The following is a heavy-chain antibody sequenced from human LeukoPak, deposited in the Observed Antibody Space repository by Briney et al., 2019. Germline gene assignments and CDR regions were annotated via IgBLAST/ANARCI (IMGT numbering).Heavy chain of an antibody. Sequence: PGRSLRLSCAASGFTFSSYAMSWVRQPPVKGLEWVSAIRGSGGSTSYADSVKRRFTISRDNSKNTLYLQRNSLRAEDTAVYYCAKETYSYGYYYWGQGTLVTVSS. J-gene: IGHJ4*02. CDR1: GFTFSSYA. D-gene: IGHD5-18*01. CDR2: IRGSGGST. V-gene: IGHV3-23*01. CDR3: AKETYSYGYYY.